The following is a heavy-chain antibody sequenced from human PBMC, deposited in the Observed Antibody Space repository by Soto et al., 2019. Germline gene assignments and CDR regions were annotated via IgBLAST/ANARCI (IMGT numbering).Heavy chain of an antibody. D-gene: IGHD6-13*01. CDR1: GFTLSSYA. J-gene: IGHJ4*02. CDR2: VSNSGTNT. V-gene: IGHV3-23*01. Sequence: EVQLLESGGGLVQPGGSLRLSCAASGFTLSSYAMSWVRQAPGKGLEWVSSVSNSGTNTYYADSVKGRFTISRDNSKNTLFLHMNNLRAEDTAVYYCAKDQRGVSSTARLDYWGQGTLVTVSS. CDR3: AKDQRGVSSTARLDY.